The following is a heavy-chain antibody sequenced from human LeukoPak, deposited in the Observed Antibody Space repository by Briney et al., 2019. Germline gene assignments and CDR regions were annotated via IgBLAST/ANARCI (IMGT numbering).Heavy chain of an antibody. Sequence: VASVKVSCKASGYTFTAYYMHWVRQAPGQGLEWMGWINPNSGNTNYAQKLQGRVTMTTDTSTSTAYMELRSLRSDDTAVYYCARAAVAGPTVFDYWGQGTLVTVSS. D-gene: IGHD6-19*01. CDR1: GYTFTAYY. V-gene: IGHV1-18*04. CDR2: INPNSGNT. J-gene: IGHJ4*02. CDR3: ARAAVAGPTVFDY.